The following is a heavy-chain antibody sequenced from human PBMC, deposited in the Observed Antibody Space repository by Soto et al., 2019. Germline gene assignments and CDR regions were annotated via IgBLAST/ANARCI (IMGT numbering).Heavy chain of an antibody. Sequence: ASVKVSCKASGGTFSSYAISWVRQAPGQGLEWMGGIIPIFGTANYAQKFQGRVTITADESTSTAYMELSSLRSEDTAVYYCAREGGRDIVLVPAAQSNGKDYYGMDVWGQGTTVTVS. CDR1: GGTFSSYA. CDR2: IIPIFGTA. J-gene: IGHJ6*02. CDR3: AREGGRDIVLVPAAQSNGKDYYGMDV. V-gene: IGHV1-69*13. D-gene: IGHD2-2*01.